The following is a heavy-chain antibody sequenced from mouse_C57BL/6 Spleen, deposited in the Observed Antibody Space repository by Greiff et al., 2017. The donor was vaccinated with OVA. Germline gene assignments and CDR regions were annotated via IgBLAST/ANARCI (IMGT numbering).Heavy chain of an antibody. CDR3: ARVTTVAPDY. D-gene: IGHD1-1*01. CDR2: ISYDGSN. V-gene: IGHV3-6*01. Sequence: EVQLQESGPGLVKPSQSLSLTCSVTGYSITSGYYWNWIRQFPGNKLEWMGYISYDGSNNYNPSLKNRISITRDTSKNQFFLKLNSVTTEDTATYYCARVTTVAPDYWGQGTTLTVSS. CDR1: GYSITSGYY. J-gene: IGHJ2*01.